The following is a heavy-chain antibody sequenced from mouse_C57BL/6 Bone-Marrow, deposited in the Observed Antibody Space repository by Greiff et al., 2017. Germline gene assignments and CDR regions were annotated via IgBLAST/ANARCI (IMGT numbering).Heavy chain of an antibody. D-gene: IGHD2-4*01. J-gene: IGHJ3*01. Sequence: VQGVESGAELVKPGASVKLSCKASGYTFTSYWMHWVKQRPGRGLEWIGRIDPNSGGTKYNEKFKSKATLTVDKPSSTAYMQLSSLTSEDSAVYYCARSGAYDYFLFAYWGQGTLVTVSA. CDR3: ARSGAYDYFLFAY. CDR2: IDPNSGGT. V-gene: IGHV1-72*01. CDR1: GYTFTSYW.